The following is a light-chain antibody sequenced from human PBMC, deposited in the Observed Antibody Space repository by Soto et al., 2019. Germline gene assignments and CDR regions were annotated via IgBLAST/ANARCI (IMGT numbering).Light chain of an antibody. CDR2: SAS. CDR3: QQSYSTPPT. V-gene: IGKV1-39*01. CDR1: QSISSY. J-gene: IGKJ1*01. Sequence: DIQMTQSPSSLSTSVGDRVTITCRAIQSISSYLNWYQQKPGKAPKLLICSASSLQSGVPSRFSGSGSGTDFTLTISSLQPEDFATYYCQQSYSTPPTFGQGTKVDIK.